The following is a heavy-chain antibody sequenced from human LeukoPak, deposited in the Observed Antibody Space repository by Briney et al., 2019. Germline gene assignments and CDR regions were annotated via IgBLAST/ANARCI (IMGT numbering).Heavy chain of an antibody. J-gene: IGHJ6*03. CDR3: ARVDWGSVYYCMDV. V-gene: IGHV3-21*01. D-gene: IGHD7-27*01. Sequence: GGSLRLSCAASGFTFSSYSMNWVPQAPGKGLEWVSSISSSSSYIYYADSVKGRFTISRDNAKNSLYLQMNSLRAEDTAVYYCARVDWGSVYYCMDVWGKGTTVTVSS. CDR1: GFTFSSYS. CDR2: ISSSSSYI.